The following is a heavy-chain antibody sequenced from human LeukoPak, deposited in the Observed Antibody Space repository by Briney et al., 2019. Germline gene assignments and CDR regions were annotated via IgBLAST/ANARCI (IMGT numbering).Heavy chain of an antibody. D-gene: IGHD3-22*01. CDR3: ARDGLYYYDSSADDAFDI. J-gene: IGHJ3*02. Sequence: PGGSPRLPCGATGVSGSSYWMHWVRKAPGKGLVWVSRINSDGSSTSYADSVKGRFTISRDNAKNTLYLQMNSLRAEDTAVYYCARDGLYYYDSSADDAFDIWGQGTMVTVSS. CDR2: INSDGSST. V-gene: IGHV3-74*01. CDR1: GVSGSSYW.